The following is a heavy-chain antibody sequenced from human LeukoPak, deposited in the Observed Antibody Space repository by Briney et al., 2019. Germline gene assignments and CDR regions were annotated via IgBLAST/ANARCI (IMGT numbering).Heavy chain of an antibody. D-gene: IGHD6-19*01. CDR1: GSSISSSNW. CDR3: ARDSVAGTGAFDI. CDR2: IYHSGST. V-gene: IGHV4-4*02. Sequence: PSVTLSLTCAVSGSSISSSNWWSWVRQPPGKGLEWIGEIYHSGSTNYNPSLKSRVTISVDKSKNQFSLKLSSVTAADTAVYYCARDSVAGTGAFDIWGQGTMVTVSS. J-gene: IGHJ3*02.